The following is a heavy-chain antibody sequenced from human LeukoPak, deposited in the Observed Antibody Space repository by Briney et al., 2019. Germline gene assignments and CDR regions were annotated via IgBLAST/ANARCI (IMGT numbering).Heavy chain of an antibody. D-gene: IGHD5-18*01. Sequence: GGSLRLSCAASGFTFSSYVMTWVREALGKGLEWVSAISGSGGSKYYADSVKGRFTISRDNSKNTLYPQMNSLRAEDTAVYYCAKDTTWIQLWLDYWGQGTLVTVSS. J-gene: IGHJ4*02. V-gene: IGHV3-23*01. CDR2: ISGSGGSK. CDR1: GFTFSSYV. CDR3: AKDTTWIQLWLDY.